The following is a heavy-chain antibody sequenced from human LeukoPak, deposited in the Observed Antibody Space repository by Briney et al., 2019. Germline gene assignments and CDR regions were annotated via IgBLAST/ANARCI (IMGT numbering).Heavy chain of an antibody. D-gene: IGHD5-24*01. CDR3: ARRGLGWLLLRPQYAFDI. J-gene: IGHJ3*02. CDR2: INHSGST. V-gene: IGHV4-34*01. Sequence: SETLSLTCAVYGGSFSGYYWSWIRQPPGKGLEWIGEINHSGSTNYNPSLKSRVTISVDTSKNQFSLKLSSVTAADTAVYYCARRGLGWLLLRPQYAFDIWGQGTMVTVSS. CDR1: GGSFSGYY.